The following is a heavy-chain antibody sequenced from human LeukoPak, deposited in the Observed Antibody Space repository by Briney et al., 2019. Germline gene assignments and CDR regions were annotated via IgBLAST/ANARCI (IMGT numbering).Heavy chain of an antibody. V-gene: IGHV4-31*03. CDR2: IYYSGST. J-gene: IGHJ4*02. CDR3: ARDEGDGYNFGY. CDR1: GGSISSGGYY. Sequence: PSQTLSLTCTVSGGSISSGGYYWSWIRQHPGKGLEWIGYIYYSGSTYYNPSPKSRVTISVDTSKNQFSLKLSSVTAADTAVYYCARDEGDGYNFGYWGQGTLVTVSS. D-gene: IGHD5-24*01.